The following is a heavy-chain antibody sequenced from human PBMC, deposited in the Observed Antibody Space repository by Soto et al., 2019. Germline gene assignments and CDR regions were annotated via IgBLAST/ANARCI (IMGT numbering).Heavy chain of an antibody. CDR1: GGSISSGGYY. J-gene: IGHJ5*02. Sequence: SETLSLTCTFSGGSISSGGYYWSWIRQHPGKGLEWIGYIYYSGSTYYNPSLKSRVTISVDTSKNQFSLKLSSVTAADTAVYYCARSASYSSSSQSPNWFDPWGQGTLVTVSS. CDR2: IYYSGST. V-gene: IGHV4-31*03. D-gene: IGHD6-13*01. CDR3: ARSASYSSSSQSPNWFDP.